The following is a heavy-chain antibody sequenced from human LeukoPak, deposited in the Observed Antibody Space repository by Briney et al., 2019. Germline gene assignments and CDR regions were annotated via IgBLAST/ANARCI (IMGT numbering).Heavy chain of an antibody. Sequence: GGPLRLSCAASGFTFSSYAMSWVRQAPGKGLEWVSAISGSGGSTYYADSVKGRFTISRDNSKNTLYLQMNSLRAEDTAVYYCAKDSDYDILTGTGDYWGQGTLVTVSS. CDR2: ISGSGGST. CDR1: GFTFSSYA. CDR3: AKDSDYDILTGTGDY. V-gene: IGHV3-23*01. J-gene: IGHJ4*02. D-gene: IGHD3-9*01.